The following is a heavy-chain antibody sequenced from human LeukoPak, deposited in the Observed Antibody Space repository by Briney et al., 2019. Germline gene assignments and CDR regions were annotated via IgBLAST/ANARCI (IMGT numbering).Heavy chain of an antibody. Sequence: PGRSLRLSCVASGFTSSSYSMNWVRQAPGKGLEWVSTISDSGGGTYYADSVKGRFTISRDNSKNTLYLQMNSLRAEDTAVYYCATGGLPYFDFWGQGTLVTVSS. CDR2: ISDSGGGT. J-gene: IGHJ4*02. CDR3: ATGGLPYFDF. CDR1: GFTSSSYS. V-gene: IGHV3-23*01. D-gene: IGHD1-14*01.